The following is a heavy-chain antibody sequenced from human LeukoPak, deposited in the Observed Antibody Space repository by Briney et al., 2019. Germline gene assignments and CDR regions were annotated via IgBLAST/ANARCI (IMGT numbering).Heavy chain of an antibody. J-gene: IGHJ5*02. CDR2: SHYSGST. D-gene: IGHD3-22*01. Sequence: SDTLSLTCTPAGGSLSRYYWSSIRDPPGRGVEWIGYSHYSGSTNYNPSLKIRVTESLDTPKNQFSLKLSSVTASVTPVHSCARERVEYDSSGYYILANWFDPWGQGTLVTVAS. CDR3: ARERVEYDSSGYYILANWFDP. CDR1: GGSLSRYY. V-gene: IGHV4-59*01.